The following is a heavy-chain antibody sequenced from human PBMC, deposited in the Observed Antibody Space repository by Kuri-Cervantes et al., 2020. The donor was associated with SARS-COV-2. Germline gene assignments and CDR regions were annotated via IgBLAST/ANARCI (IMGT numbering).Heavy chain of an antibody. CDR3: ARNDFWSGYYFDY. Sequence: GESLKISCAASGFTFSDYWLSWVRQAPGKGLEWVANIKQDGSEKYYVDSVKGRVTISRDNAKNSLYLQMNSLRAEDTAVYYCARNDFWSGYYFDYWGQGTLVTVSS. CDR2: IKQDGSEK. J-gene: IGHJ4*02. CDR1: GFTFSDYW. D-gene: IGHD3-3*01. V-gene: IGHV3-7*01.